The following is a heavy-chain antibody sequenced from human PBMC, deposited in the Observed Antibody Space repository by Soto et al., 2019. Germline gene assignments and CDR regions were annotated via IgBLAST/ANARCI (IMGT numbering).Heavy chain of an antibody. V-gene: IGHV1-69*01. Sequence: QVQLVQSGPEVNKPGSSLKVSCKASGGTFSSFAISWVRQAPGEGLEWMGGIIPISDTTTYAQKFQGRVTITADESTSTAYMELSSLRSEDTAVYYCARSQGSSTSLEIYYYYYYGMDVWGQGTTVTVSS. J-gene: IGHJ6*02. CDR3: ARSQGSSTSLEIYYYYYYGMDV. D-gene: IGHD2-2*01. CDR1: GGTFSSFA. CDR2: IIPISDTT.